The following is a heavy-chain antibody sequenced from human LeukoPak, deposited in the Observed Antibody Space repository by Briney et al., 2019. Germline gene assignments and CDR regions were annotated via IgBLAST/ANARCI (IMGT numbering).Heavy chain of an antibody. D-gene: IGHD6-19*01. Sequence: SETLSLTCTVSGGSISSGDYYWSWIRQHPGKGLEWIGYIYYSGNTYYNPSLKSRVTISVDTSKNQFSLKLSSVTAADTAVYYCAREGSGWYAHGMDVWGQGTTVTVSS. J-gene: IGHJ6*02. CDR3: AREGSGWYAHGMDV. CDR1: GGSISSGDYY. V-gene: IGHV4-31*03. CDR2: IYYSGNT.